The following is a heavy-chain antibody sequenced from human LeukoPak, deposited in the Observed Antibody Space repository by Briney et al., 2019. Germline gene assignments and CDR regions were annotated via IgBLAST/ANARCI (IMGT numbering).Heavy chain of an antibody. CDR2: INHSGST. J-gene: IGHJ4*02. D-gene: IGHD2-15*01. Sequence: WVRQAPGKGLEWIGEINHSGSTNYNPSLKSRVTISVDTSKNQFSLKLSSVTAADTAVYYCARAFPILGYCSGGSCLPFDYWGQGTLVTVSS. CDR3: ARAFPILGYCSGGSCLPFDY. V-gene: IGHV4-34*01.